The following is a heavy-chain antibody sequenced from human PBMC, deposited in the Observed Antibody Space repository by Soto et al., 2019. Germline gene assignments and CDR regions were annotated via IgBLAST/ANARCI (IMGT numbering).Heavy chain of an antibody. V-gene: IGHV1-18*01. Sequence: ASVKASCKTSGYTNTNNGGSWVRQDHGQGLEWMGWLSPYNGNTDYAQKFQGRVTMTTDTSTRTAYMELRSLRSDDTAVYYCARGGVGHCSGGSCPNNWFDPWGQGTLVTVSS. CDR3: ARGGVGHCSGGSCPNNWFDP. J-gene: IGHJ5*02. CDR2: LSPYNGNT. CDR1: GYTNTNNG. D-gene: IGHD2-15*01.